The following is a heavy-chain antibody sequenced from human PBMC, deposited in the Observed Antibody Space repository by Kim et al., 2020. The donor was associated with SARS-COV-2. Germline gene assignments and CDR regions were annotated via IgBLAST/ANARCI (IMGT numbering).Heavy chain of an antibody. Sequence: DSVKGRLTITRDNPKNTLYMQMNSLRGEDTAVYYCATTYAGMVWVYFDYWGQGTLVTLSS. CDR3: ATTYAGMVWVYFDY. J-gene: IGHJ4*02. V-gene: IGHV3-23*01. D-gene: IGHD2-2*01.